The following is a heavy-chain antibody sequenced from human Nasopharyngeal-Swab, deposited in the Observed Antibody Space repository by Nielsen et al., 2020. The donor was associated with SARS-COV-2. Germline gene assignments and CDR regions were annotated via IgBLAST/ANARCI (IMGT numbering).Heavy chain of an antibody. D-gene: IGHD6-13*01. V-gene: IGHV3-33*01. CDR3: AREFRRYSSSWPFDY. J-gene: IGHJ4*02. CDR1: GFTFSSYG. CDR2: IWYDGSNK. Sequence: SCKASGFTFSSYGMHWVRQAPGKGLEWVAVIWYDGSNKYYADSVKGRFTISRDNSKNTLYLQMNSLRAEDTAVYYCAREFRRYSSSWPFDYWGQGTLVTVSS.